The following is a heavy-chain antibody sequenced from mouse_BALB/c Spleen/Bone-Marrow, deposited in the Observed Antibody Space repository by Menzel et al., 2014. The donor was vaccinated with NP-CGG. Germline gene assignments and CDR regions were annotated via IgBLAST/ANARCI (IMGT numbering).Heavy chain of an antibody. Sequence: QVQLQQSGPELVRAVFSVKISCKGSGYTFTDYAMQWVKQIHAKSLEWIGVTSTYXGNTNYNQKFKGKATMTVDKSSSTAYMELARLTSEDSAIYYCARSNYGSSYVFDYWGQGTTLAV. D-gene: IGHD1-1*01. CDR1: GYTFTDYA. CDR3: ARSNYGSSYVFDY. V-gene: IGHV1-67*01. J-gene: IGHJ2*01. CDR2: TSTYXGNT.